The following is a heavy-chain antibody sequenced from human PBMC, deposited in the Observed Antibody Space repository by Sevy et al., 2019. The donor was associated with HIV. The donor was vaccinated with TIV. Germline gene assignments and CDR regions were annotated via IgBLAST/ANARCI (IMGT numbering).Heavy chain of an antibody. CDR1: GFTFNYHF. D-gene: IGHD3-10*01. J-gene: IGHJ4*02. CDR2: ISSASSYI. CDR3: ARGDYYGSLYYFDY. Sequence: GGSLRLSCAASGFTFNYHFMNWVRQVPGKGLEWVSYISSASSYINYSDSVKGRFTISRDNAKNLVFLEMNNLRPENTAVYFCARGDYYGSLYYFDYWGQGTLVTVSS. V-gene: IGHV3-21*01.